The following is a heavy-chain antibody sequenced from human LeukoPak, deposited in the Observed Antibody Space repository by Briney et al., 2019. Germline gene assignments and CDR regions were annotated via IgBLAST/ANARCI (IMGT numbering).Heavy chain of an antibody. CDR2: ISAYSGNI. Sequence: ASVKVSCKASGYTFTSNGISWVRQAPGQELEWMGWISAYSGNINYGQKFQGRVTMTRDTSTSIAYMELRSLRSDDTAVYYCARDREGSGWYRGGYHYYGMDVWGQGTTVTVSS. V-gene: IGHV1-18*01. J-gene: IGHJ6*02. CDR1: GYTFTSNG. D-gene: IGHD6-19*01. CDR3: ARDREGSGWYRGGYHYYGMDV.